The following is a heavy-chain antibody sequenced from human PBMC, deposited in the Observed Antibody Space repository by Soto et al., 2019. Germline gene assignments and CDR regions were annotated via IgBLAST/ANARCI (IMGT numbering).Heavy chain of an antibody. D-gene: IGHD2-2*02. CDR2: INPNSGGT. J-gene: IGHJ6*02. CDR3: ARAAAPRLGYCSSTSCYKLSYYGMDV. Sequence: ASVKVSCKASGYTFTGYYMHWVRQAPGQGLEWMGWINPNSGGTNYAQKFQGRVTMTRDTSISTAYMELSRLRSDDTAVYYCARAAAPRLGYCSSTSCYKLSYYGMDVWGQGTTVTV. V-gene: IGHV1-2*02. CDR1: GYTFTGYY.